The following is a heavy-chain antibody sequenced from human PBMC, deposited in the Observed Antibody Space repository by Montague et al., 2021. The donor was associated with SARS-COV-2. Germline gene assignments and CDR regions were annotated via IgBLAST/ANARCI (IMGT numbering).Heavy chain of an antibody. D-gene: IGHD6-19*01. CDR3: ARVRYSDGWTFDY. J-gene: IGHJ4*02. CDR2: VYSSGST. Sequence: SETLSLTCTVSSGSISNYYWSWIRQPPGKGLEWIGYVYSSGSTNYNPSLEGRVPMSVDTSKNQFSLKLISVTAADTAVYYCARVRYSDGWTFDYWGQGTLVTVSS. CDR1: SGSISNYY. V-gene: IGHV4-59*13.